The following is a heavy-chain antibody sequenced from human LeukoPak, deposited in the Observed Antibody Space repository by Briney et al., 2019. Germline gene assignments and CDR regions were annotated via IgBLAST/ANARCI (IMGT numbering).Heavy chain of an antibody. D-gene: IGHD5-18*01. CDR1: GFTFSSYE. V-gene: IGHV4-39*07. CDR2: IYYSGST. J-gene: IGHJ4*02. Sequence: PGGSLRLSCAASGFTFSSYEMNWIRQPPGKGLEWIGSIYYSGSTYYNPSLKSRVTISVDTSKNQFSLKLSSVTAADTAVYYCARGRIHLWLNNNFDYWGQGTLVTVSS. CDR3: ARGRIHLWLNNNFDY.